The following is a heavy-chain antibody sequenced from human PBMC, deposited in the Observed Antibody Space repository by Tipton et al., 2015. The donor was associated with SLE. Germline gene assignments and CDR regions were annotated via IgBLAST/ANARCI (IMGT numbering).Heavy chain of an antibody. CDR2: TYSDGRT. Sequence: SLRLSCAASGFTFSNYVMSWVRQAPGKGLEWVSLTYSDGRTYYSDSVKGRFTISRDNSKNTLYLQMNSLRAEDTAVYYCAKDRQVYDTLTGYYGDVFDYWGRGTLVTVSS. CDR1: GFTFSNYV. D-gene: IGHD3-9*01. J-gene: IGHJ4*02. V-gene: IGHV3-23*03. CDR3: AKDRQVYDTLTGYYGDVFDY.